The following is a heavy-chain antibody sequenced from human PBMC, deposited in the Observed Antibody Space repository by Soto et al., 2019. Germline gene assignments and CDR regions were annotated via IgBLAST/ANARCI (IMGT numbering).Heavy chain of an antibody. CDR3: VREEFEDGRGHFTN. J-gene: IGHJ4*02. D-gene: IGHD3-3*01. CDR1: GFTFSASV. Sequence: QVFLVESGGGVVQPGGSLRLSCAASGFTFSASVMHWVRQAPGKGLEWMAILSYGAKNKYYADSVKGRFTISRDISESTLYLQMDSLRTEDTAVYDCVREEFEDGRGHFTNWGQGTLVSVSS. V-gene: IGHV3-30*03. CDR2: LSYGAKNK.